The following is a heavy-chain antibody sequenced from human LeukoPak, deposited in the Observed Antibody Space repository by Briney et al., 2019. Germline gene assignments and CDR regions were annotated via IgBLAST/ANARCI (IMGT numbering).Heavy chain of an antibody. CDR2: IDWDDDK. V-gene: IGHV2-70*04. D-gene: IGHD2-15*01. Sequence: SDPALAKPTQTLTLTCTFSGFSPSTSGMRVSWIRQPPGKALEWLARIDWDDDKFYSTSLKTRLTISKDTSKNQVVLTMTNMDPVDTATYYCARIPGVLGGAFDIWGQGTMVTVSS. CDR1: GFSPSTSGMR. CDR3: ARIPGVLGGAFDI. J-gene: IGHJ3*02.